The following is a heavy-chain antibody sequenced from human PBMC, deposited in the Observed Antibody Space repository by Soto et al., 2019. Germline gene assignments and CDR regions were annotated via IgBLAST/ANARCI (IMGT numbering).Heavy chain of an antibody. CDR3: ARVVYGDFRQYNWFDP. V-gene: IGHV3-11*01. D-gene: IGHD4-17*01. Sequence: QVQLAESGGGLVKPGVSLRLSCAAAGFTFSDYYMSWIRPAPGTGLEWVSYISSFSTTIYYADSVKGRFTISRDNAKSSLSLHMDSLSAEDTAVYFCARVVYGDFRQYNWFDPWGQGTLVTVSS. CDR1: GFTFSDYY. J-gene: IGHJ5*02. CDR2: ISSFSTTI.